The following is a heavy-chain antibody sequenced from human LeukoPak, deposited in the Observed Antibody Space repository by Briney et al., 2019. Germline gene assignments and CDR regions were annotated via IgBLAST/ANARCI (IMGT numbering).Heavy chain of an antibody. J-gene: IGHJ4*02. CDR1: GFTFSSYS. CDR2: ISSSSSYI. D-gene: IGHD6-13*01. Sequence: GGSLRLSCAASGFTFSSYSMNWVRQAPGKGLEWVSSISSSSSYIYYADSVKGRFTISRDNAKSSLYLQMNSLRAEDTAVYYCARALVAAAGSEVLDYWGQGTLVTVSS. V-gene: IGHV3-21*01. CDR3: ARALVAAAGSEVLDY.